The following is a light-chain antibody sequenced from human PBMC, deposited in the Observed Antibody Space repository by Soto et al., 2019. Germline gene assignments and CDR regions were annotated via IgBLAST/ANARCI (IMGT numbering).Light chain of an antibody. V-gene: IGKV3-20*01. CDR1: QSVSSSF. CDR3: QQYDSPPST. Sequence: EIVLTQSPGTLSLSPGERATLSCRASQSVSSSFLAWYQEKPGQAPRLLIYGASSRATGIPDRFSGSGSGTDFTLTISRLEPEDFAVYYCQQYDSPPSTFGPGTKVDIK. CDR2: GAS. J-gene: IGKJ3*01.